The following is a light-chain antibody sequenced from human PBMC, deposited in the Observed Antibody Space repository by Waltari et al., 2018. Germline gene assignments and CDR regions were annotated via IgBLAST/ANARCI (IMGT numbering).Light chain of an antibody. Sequence: CRASHSISKCLAWYQQKPGKAPKLLIYEASTLQSGVPSRFSGTGSGTDFTLTISSLQPDDFATYYCQQYNSYSLLTFGGGTKVEIK. CDR2: EAS. V-gene: IGKV1-5*03. J-gene: IGKJ4*01. CDR3: QQYNSYSLLT. CDR1: HSISKC.